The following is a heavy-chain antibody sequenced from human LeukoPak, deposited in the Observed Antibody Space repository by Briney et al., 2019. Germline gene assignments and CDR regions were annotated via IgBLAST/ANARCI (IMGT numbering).Heavy chain of an antibody. J-gene: IGHJ4*02. CDR3: AREITSSSSFDS. D-gene: IGHD6-6*01. Sequence: TGGSLRLSCAASGFTFSSYAMSWVRQAPGKGLEWVSEVSGSGGSTYYADSVKGRFTISKDKSQNTVWLQMNSLRAEDTAVYYCAREITSSSSFDSWGQGTLVTVSS. CDR2: VSGSGGST. CDR1: GFTFSSYA. V-gene: IGHV3-23*01.